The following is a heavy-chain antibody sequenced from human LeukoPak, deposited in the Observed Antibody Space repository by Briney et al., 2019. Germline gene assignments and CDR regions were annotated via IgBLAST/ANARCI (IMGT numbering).Heavy chain of an antibody. CDR2: INPSDDST. CDR3: ARDLVFPYSSSSDDFDY. V-gene: IGHV1-46*02. CDR1: GYTFNSSY. Sequence: ASVKVSCKASGYTFNSSYMHWVRQAPGQGLEWMGIINPSDDSTRYAQKFQGRVTMTKDTSTNTVYMHLSSLSSDDTAVYYCARDLVFPYSSSSDDFDYWGQGTLVTVSS. J-gene: IGHJ4*02. D-gene: IGHD6-6*01.